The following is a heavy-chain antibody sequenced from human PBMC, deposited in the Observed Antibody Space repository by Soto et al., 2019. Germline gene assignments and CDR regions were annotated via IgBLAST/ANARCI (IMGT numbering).Heavy chain of an antibody. J-gene: IGHJ5*02. CDR2: IYPGDSDA. D-gene: IGHD2-2*01. CDR3: ARHAGGHCRSTSCSCCWRVHRCLET. V-gene: IGHV5-51*01. CDR1: GYGLTSYL. Sequence: VDSLKISCKCCGYGLTSYLSGFVLQMPGKGLDWMWIIYPGDSDARYSPSFQGQVTISADKSISTAYLQWSSLKASDTAMYYCARHAGGHCRSTSCSCCWRVHRCLETWGQGTLV.